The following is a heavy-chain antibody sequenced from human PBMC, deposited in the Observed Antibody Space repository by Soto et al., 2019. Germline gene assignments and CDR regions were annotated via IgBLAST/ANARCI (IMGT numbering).Heavy chain of an antibody. CDR3: ARDLGAPGRGSAVGYYYHYGMDV. D-gene: IGHD2-2*01. V-gene: IGHV3-7*05. J-gene: IGHJ6*02. CDR2: IKEDGSEN. Sequence: VQLVESGGGLVQPGGSLRLSCAASEFTFSSYWMNWVRQAPGKGLEWVANIKEDGSENYYVDSVKGRFTISRDNAKNSLYLQMNSLRGEDTAVYYCARDLGAPGRGSAVGYYYHYGMDVWGQGTTVTVSS. CDR1: EFTFSSYW.